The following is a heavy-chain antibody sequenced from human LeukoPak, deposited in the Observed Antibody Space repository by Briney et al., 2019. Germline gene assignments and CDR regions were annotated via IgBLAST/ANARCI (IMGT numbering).Heavy chain of an antibody. CDR3: ARDYSNYKWKWFDP. CDR1: GGSISSHY. V-gene: IGHV4-59*11. Sequence: SETLSLTCTVSGGSISSHYWSWIRQPPGKGLEWNGYIYYSGSTNYNPSLESRVTISVDTSKNQFSLKLSSVTAADTAVYYCARDYSNYKWKWFDPWGQGTLVTVSS. J-gene: IGHJ5*02. CDR2: IYYSGST. D-gene: IGHD4-11*01.